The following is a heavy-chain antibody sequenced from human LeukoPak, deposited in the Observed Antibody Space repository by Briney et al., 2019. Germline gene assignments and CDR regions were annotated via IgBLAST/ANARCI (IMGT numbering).Heavy chain of an antibody. CDR3: AKKGHYDILTGYHPFDY. J-gene: IGHJ4*02. V-gene: IGHV3-9*01. CDR2: ISWNSGSI. D-gene: IGHD3-9*01. CDR1: GFTFDDHA. Sequence: GRSLRLSCAASGFTFDDHAMHWVRQAPGKGLEWVSGISWNSGSIGYADSVKGRFTISRDNAKNSLYLQMNSLRAEDTALYYCAKKGHYDILTGYHPFDYWGQGTLVTVSS.